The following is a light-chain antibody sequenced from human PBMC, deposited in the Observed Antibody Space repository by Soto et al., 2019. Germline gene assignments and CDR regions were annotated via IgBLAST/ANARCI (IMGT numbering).Light chain of an antibody. V-gene: IGLV2-14*01. CDR1: SSDVVGYNY. CDR2: EVS. Sequence: QSALTQPASVSGSPGQSITISCTGTSSDVVGYNYVSWYQQHPGKAPKLRIYEVSNRPSGVSNRFSGSKSGNTASLTISGLQAEDEADYYCSSYTSSSTVVFGGGTQLNVL. J-gene: IGLJ2*01. CDR3: SSYTSSSTVV.